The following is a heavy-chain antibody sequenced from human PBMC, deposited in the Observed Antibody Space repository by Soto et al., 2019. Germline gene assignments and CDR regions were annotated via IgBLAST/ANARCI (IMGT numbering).Heavy chain of an antibody. CDR3: ARDVLPAASYYYYGMDV. D-gene: IGHD2-2*01. V-gene: IGHV1-69*01. CDR2: IIPIFGTA. CDR1: GGTFSNYA. J-gene: IGHJ6*02. Sequence: QVQLVQSGAEVKKPGSSVKVSCKASGGTFSNYAINWVRQAPGQGLEWMGGIIPIFGTANYAQKFQGRVTITADESTGTAYMELSSLRSEVTAVYYCARDVLPAASYYYYGMDVWGQGTTVTVSS.